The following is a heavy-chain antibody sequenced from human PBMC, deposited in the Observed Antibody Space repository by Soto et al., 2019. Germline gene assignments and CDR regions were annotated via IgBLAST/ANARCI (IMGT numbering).Heavy chain of an antibody. D-gene: IGHD1-7*01. V-gene: IGHV4-31*03. J-gene: IGHJ6*02. CDR1: GGSISSGGYY. Sequence: SETLSLTCTVSGGSISSGGYYWSWIRQHPGKGLEWIGYIYYSGSTYYNPSLKSRVTISVDTSKNQFSLKLSSVTAADTAVYYCARDRGGYNWNSYYYYGMDVWGQGTTVTV. CDR3: ARDRGGYNWNSYYYYGMDV. CDR2: IYYSGST.